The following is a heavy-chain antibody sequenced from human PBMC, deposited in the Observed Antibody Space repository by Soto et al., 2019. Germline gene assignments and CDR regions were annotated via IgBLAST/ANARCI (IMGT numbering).Heavy chain of an antibody. Sequence: EVQLVESGGGVVRPGGSLRLSCAASGFTFTSYWMHWVHQVPGKGLVWVSRINNDGSGTSHADSVKGRFTISRDNAKNTLFLQMDSLRVEDTAVYFCGTVFEHWGRGTLVTVSS. V-gene: IGHV3-74*01. CDR3: GTVFEH. J-gene: IGHJ4*02. CDR2: INNDGSGT. CDR1: GFTFTSYW.